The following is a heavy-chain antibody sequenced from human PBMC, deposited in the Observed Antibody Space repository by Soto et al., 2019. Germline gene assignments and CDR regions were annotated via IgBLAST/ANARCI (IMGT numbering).Heavy chain of an antibody. J-gene: IGHJ4*02. V-gene: IGHV1-18*01. CDR2: ISAYNGNT. D-gene: IGHD3-22*01. CDR3: ARYYYDSSGYYYFDY. Sequence: ASVKVSCKASGYTFTSYGISWVRQAPGQGLEWMGWISAYNGNTNYAQKLQGRVTMTTDTSTRTAYMELRSLRSDDTAVYYCARYYYDSSGYYYFDYWGQGTLVTVSS. CDR1: GYTFTSYG.